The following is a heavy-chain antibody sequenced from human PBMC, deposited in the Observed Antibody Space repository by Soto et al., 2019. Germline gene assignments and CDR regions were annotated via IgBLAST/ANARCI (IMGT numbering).Heavy chain of an antibody. V-gene: IGHV1-2*02. CDR2: INPKTGST. J-gene: IGHJ4*02. CDR3: ARAPESGYYDY. Sequence: ASVKVSCKASGYTFTDYYVHLVRQAPGQGLEWVAWINPKTGSTLYAEKFQGRVTMTSDTSINTSYMEVTSLTSDDTAVYYCARAPESGYYDYWGQGTLVTVSS. CDR1: GYTFTDYY.